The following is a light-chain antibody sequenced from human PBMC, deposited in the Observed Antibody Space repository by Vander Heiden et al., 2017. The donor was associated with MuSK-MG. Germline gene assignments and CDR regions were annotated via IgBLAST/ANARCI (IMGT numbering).Light chain of an antibody. CDR3: QQSDSAPLT. CDR1: QNINNY. J-gene: IGKJ1*01. V-gene: IGKV1-39*01. CDR2: AAS. Sequence: DIQMTQSPSSLSASIGDRVTITCRASQNINNYLNWYQQKPGKAPKLLIYAASSLQSGVPSRFSGSGSGTDFTLTISSLQPEDFATYYCQQSDSAPLTFGQGTEVEIK.